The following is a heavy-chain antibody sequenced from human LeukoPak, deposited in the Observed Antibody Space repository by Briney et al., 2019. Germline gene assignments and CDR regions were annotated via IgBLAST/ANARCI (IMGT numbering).Heavy chain of an antibody. CDR2: ISSSGRTI. J-gene: IGHJ4*02. V-gene: IGHV3-48*04. Sequence: GGSLRLSCAASGFTFSGYSMNWVRQAPGKGLEWVSYISSSGRTIDYADSVKGRFTISRDNAKNSLYLQMNSLRAEDTAVYYCSRLRGYSYGYGDYWGQGTLVTVSS. CDR1: GFTFSGYS. D-gene: IGHD5-18*01. CDR3: SRLRGYSYGYGDY.